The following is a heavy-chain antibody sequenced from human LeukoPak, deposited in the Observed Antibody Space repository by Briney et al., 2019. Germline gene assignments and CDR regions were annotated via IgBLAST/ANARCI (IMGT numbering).Heavy chain of an antibody. Sequence: SQTLSLTCAISGDSVSSNSAAWNWIRQSPSRGLEWLGRTYYRSKWYNDYAVSVRSRITINPDTSKNQFSLQLNSVTPEDTAVYYCARDYVKYSSGWYRPGRASYYYYMDVWGKGTTVTISS. J-gene: IGHJ6*03. V-gene: IGHV6-1*01. D-gene: IGHD6-19*01. CDR1: GDSVSSNSAA. CDR3: ARDYVKYSSGWYRPGRASYYYYMDV. CDR2: TYYRSKWYN.